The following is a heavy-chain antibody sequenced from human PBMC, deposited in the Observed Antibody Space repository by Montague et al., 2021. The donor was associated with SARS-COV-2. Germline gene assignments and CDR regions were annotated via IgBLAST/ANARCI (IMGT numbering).Heavy chain of an antibody. Sequence: SETLSLTCTASGDSITRYYWTWIRQSPGKGPEWIGYVYFPGSVKYNPSLNRRVSMSIDTSKNQFSLELTSVTAADTAIYYCARDLSRAFCEGDSCYSENWFAPWGQGTLVTVSS. J-gene: IGHJ5*02. CDR2: VYFPGSV. D-gene: IGHD2-21*02. V-gene: IGHV4-59*01. CDR3: ARDLSRAFCEGDSCYSENWFAP. CDR1: GDSITRYY.